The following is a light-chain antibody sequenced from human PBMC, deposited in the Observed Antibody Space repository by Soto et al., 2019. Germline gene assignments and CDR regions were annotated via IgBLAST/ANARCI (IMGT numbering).Light chain of an antibody. J-gene: IGKJ1*01. CDR3: QQYGSSTWT. Sequence: EIIMTQSPATLSVSPGERATLSCRASQSINRNLAWYQQKPGQAPRLLFYGASSRSTGVPDRFSVSGSGTDFTLTISRLEPEDFAVYYCQQYGSSTWTFGQGTKVDIK. CDR2: GAS. V-gene: IGKV3-20*01. CDR1: QSINRN.